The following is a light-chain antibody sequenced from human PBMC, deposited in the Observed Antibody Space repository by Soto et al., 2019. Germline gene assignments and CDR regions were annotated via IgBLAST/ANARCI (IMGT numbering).Light chain of an antibody. J-gene: IGKJ1*01. V-gene: IGKV3-11*01. CDR3: QRQSNWPRT. Sequence: EIVLTQSPATLSLSPGERATLSCRASQSVSSYLAWYQQKPGQAPRLLIYDASNRATGIPARFSGSGSGTDFTLTISSLEPEDFAVYYCQRQSNWPRTFGQGTKVEIK. CDR1: QSVSSY. CDR2: DAS.